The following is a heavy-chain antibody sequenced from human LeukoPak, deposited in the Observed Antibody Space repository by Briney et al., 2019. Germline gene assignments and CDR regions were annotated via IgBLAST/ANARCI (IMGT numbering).Heavy chain of an antibody. CDR1: GYSISSGYY. CDR2: IYHSGST. CDR3: ARDFWSGYYFATYYYYYMDV. D-gene: IGHD3-3*01. J-gene: IGHJ6*03. V-gene: IGHV4-38-2*02. Sequence: SETLSLTCTVSGYSISSGYYWGWIRQPPGKGLEWIGSIYHSGSTYYNPSLKSRVTIPVDTSKNQFSLKLSSVTAADTAVYYCARDFWSGYYFATYYYYYMDVWGKGTTVTVSS.